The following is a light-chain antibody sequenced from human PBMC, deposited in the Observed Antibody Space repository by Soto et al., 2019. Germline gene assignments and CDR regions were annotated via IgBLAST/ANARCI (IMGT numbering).Light chain of an antibody. CDR2: GAS. CDR3: QHYNNWPPWT. J-gene: IGKJ1*01. Sequence: EIVLTQSPGTLSLSPWERATLSCRASQSVSNNYLAWYQQKPGQAPRLLIYGASTRATGIPARFSGRGSGTEFTLTISSLQSEDFAVYYCQHYNNWPPWTFGQGTKVDIK. CDR1: QSVSNN. V-gene: IGKV3-15*01.